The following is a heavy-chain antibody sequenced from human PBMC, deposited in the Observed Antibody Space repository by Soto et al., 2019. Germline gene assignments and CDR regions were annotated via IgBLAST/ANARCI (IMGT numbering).Heavy chain of an antibody. V-gene: IGHV2-5*02. J-gene: IGHJ4*02. CDR2: FYWDDDK. CDR1: GFSLTTSGVG. Sequence: QITLNESGPTVVKPAETLTLTCTFSGFSLTTSGVGVGWIRQSPGKAPEWLALFYWDDDKRYSASLKSRLTITKETSKNQVLLTMASVDPADTATYYCAHRILRTVFGLVTTTAIYFDFWGQGTPVVVSS. CDR3: AHRILRTVFGLVTTTAIYFDF. D-gene: IGHD3-3*01.